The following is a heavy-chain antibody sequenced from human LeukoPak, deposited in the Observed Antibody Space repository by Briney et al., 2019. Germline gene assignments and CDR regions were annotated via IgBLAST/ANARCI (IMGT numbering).Heavy chain of an antibody. D-gene: IGHD2-2*01. J-gene: IGHJ6*03. V-gene: IGHV3-48*01. CDR1: GFTFSSYS. CDR3: AREPDCSSTSCYGDYYYYYYMDV. Sequence: GGSLRLSCAASGFTFSSYSMNWVRQAPGKGLEWVSYISSSSSTIYYADSVKGRFTIARDNAKNSLYLQMNSLRAEDTAVYYCAREPDCSSTSCYGDYYYYYYMDVWAKGPRSPSP. CDR2: ISSSSSTI.